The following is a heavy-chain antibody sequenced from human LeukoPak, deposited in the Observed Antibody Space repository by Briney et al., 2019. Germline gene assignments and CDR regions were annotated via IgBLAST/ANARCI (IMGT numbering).Heavy chain of an antibody. Sequence: AAVNVSFKSSGYTFTSCGISGVRQAPGQGRDCMGWLSAYNGKTNSAQKLQGRVTMTTDTSTSTAYMELSRLRSDDTAVYYCAMCLSGYYLGFDYWGQGTLVTVSS. CDR2: LSAYNGKT. V-gene: IGHV1-18*01. D-gene: IGHD3-3*01. J-gene: IGHJ4*02. CDR3: AMCLSGYYLGFDY. CDR1: GYTFTSCG.